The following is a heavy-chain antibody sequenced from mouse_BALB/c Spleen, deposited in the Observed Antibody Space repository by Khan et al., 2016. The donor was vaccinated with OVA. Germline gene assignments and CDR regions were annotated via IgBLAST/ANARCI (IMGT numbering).Heavy chain of an antibody. Sequence: QVQLKQSGPGLVQPSQSLSITCTVSGFSLSSYGVHWVRQSPGKGLEWLGVIWSGGSTDYNAAFISRLSISKDNSKSQVFFKMNSLQANDTAIYYCARNGCYVHWYFDGWGAGTTVTVSS. CDR2: IWSGGST. CDR3: ARNGCYVHWYFDG. V-gene: IGHV2-2*02. J-gene: IGHJ1*01. CDR1: GFSLSSYG. D-gene: IGHD1-1*02.